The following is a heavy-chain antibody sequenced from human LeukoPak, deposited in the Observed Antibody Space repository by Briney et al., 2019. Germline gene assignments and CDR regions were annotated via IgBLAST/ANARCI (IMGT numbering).Heavy chain of an antibody. Sequence: PSETLSLTCSVSGGSMNSYYWSWIRQSPGKGLEWIGCIYYSGSTNYNPSLKSRVTISVDTSKNQFSLKLSSVTAADTAVYYCARHVWLQPFDYWGQGTLVTVSS. V-gene: IGHV4-59*08. J-gene: IGHJ4*02. CDR3: ARHVWLQPFDY. CDR2: IYYSGST. D-gene: IGHD3-9*01. CDR1: GGSMNSYY.